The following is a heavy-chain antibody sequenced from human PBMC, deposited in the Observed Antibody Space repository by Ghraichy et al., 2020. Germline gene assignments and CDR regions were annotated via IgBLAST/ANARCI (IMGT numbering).Heavy chain of an antibody. Sequence: GSLRLSCAASGFTFSTYWMNWVRQAPGKGLEWVAIIKQDGSEKLYVDSVKGRFTISRDNAKNSLYLQMNSLRVDDTAVYYCARGSGWLSDSWGQGTLVTVSS. CDR3: ARGSGWLSDS. V-gene: IGHV3-7*04. CDR1: GFTFSTYW. J-gene: IGHJ4*02. CDR2: IKQDGSEK. D-gene: IGHD6-19*01.